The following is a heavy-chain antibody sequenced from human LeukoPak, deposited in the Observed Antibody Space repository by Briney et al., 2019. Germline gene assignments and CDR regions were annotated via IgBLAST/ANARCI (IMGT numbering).Heavy chain of an antibody. D-gene: IGHD3-3*01. CDR1: GGSVSGYY. CDR2: ISHRGRT. CDR3: ARVPLRFLEPFDY. V-gene: IGHV4-34*01. J-gene: IGHJ4*02. Sequence: PSETLSLTCAVYGGSVSGYYWSCIRQPPEKGLEWIGEISHRGRTHYTPSLQSRVTMSVDTSKNQFALNLNSVTAADTAVYYCARVPLRFLEPFDYWGQGILVTVSS.